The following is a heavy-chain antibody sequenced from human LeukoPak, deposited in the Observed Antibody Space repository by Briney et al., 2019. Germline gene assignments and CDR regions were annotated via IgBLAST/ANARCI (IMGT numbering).Heavy chain of an antibody. J-gene: IGHJ6*02. Sequence: GGSLRLSCAASGFRFTDYSMSWVRQAPGKGLEWVAGLGRSGEYKYYADSVKGRFTISRDNSKDTVSLQMNSLRAEDSAIYFCVKDRPCEACMPMDAWGQGTTVTVSS. V-gene: IGHV3-23*01. CDR3: VKDRPCEACMPMDA. CDR1: GFRFTDYS. D-gene: IGHD2-2*01. CDR2: LGRSGEYK.